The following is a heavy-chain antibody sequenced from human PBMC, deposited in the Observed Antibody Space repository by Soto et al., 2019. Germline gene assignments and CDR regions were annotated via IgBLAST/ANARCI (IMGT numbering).Heavy chain of an antibody. Sequence: PERSLRLSWAASGFTFSSLAMRWVRQAPGKGLEWVAVISYDGSNKYYADSVKGRFTISRDNSKNTLHLQMNSLRAEDTAVYYCARGAFSTSCCDFDYWGQGTLVTVSS. V-gene: IGHV3-30-3*01. CDR1: GFTFSSLA. CDR2: ISYDGSNK. D-gene: IGHD2-2*01. J-gene: IGHJ4*02. CDR3: ARGAFSTSCCDFDY.